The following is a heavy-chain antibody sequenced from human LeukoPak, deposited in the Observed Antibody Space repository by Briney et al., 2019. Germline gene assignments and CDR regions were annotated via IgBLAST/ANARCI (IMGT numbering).Heavy chain of an antibody. CDR1: GLTFSNAW. CDR3: AKDLGPYGSGRTNWFDP. V-gene: IGHV3-15*01. Sequence: GGSLRLSCAASGLTFSNAWMSWVRQAPGKGLEWVGRIKSKTAGGTTDYAAPVKGRFTISRDDSKNTLYLQMNSLRAEDTAVYYCAKDLGPYGSGRTNWFDPWGQGTLVTVSS. D-gene: IGHD3-10*01. J-gene: IGHJ5*02. CDR2: IKSKTAGGTT.